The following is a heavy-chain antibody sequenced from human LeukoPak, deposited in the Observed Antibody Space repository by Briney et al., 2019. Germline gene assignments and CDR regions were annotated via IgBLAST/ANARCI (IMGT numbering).Heavy chain of an antibody. D-gene: IGHD3-16*01. V-gene: IGHV3-30*04. CDR3: AKDDNYIRFLS. J-gene: IGHJ5*02. Sequence: GGSLRLSCAASGFTFSNYAMHWVLQAPGKGLEWVAVVFFDGTIQYYADAVKGRFTISRDNSKNTLYLQMNSLRAEDTAVYYCAKDDNYIRFLSWGQGTLVTVSS. CDR2: VFFDGTIQ. CDR1: GFTFSNYA.